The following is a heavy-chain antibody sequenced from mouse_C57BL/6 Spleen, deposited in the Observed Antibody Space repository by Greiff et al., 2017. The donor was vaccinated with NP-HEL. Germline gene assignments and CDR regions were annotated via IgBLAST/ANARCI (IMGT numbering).Heavy chain of an antibody. CDR3: ARGITTVVAPDY. CDR2: IDPSDSYT. V-gene: IGHV1-69*01. J-gene: IGHJ2*01. CDR1: GYTFTSYW. D-gene: IGHD1-1*01. Sequence: VQLQQPGAELVMPGASVKLSCKASGYTFTSYWMHWVKQRPGQGLEWIGEIDPSDSYTNYNQKFKGKSTLTVDKSSSTAYMQLSSLTSEDSAVYYRARGITTVVAPDYWGQGTTLTVSS.